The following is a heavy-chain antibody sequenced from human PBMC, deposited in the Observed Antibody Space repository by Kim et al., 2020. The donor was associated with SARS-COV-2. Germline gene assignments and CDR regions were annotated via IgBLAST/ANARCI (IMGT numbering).Heavy chain of an antibody. J-gene: IGHJ3*01. Sequence: QRFQGRVTITRDTFATTAYMELSSLTSEDTAVYYCARLGGLAAGTGSAFDFWGQGTLVTVSS. CDR3: ARLGGLAAGTGSAFDF. D-gene: IGHD6-13*01. V-gene: IGHV1-3*01.